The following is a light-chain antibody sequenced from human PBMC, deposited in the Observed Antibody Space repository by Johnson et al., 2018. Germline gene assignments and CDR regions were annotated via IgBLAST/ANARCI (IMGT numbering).Light chain of an antibody. V-gene: IGLV1-51*02. CDR3: GTWDSSLMAGNV. CDR2: ENN. CDR1: SSNIGNNY. J-gene: IGLJ1*01. Sequence: QSVLTQPPSVSAAPGQKVTISCSGSSSNIGNNYVSWYQQLPGTAPKLLIYENNKRPSGIPDRFSGSKSGTSATLGITGLQTGDAADYYRGTWDSSLMAGNVFGTGTKVTVL.